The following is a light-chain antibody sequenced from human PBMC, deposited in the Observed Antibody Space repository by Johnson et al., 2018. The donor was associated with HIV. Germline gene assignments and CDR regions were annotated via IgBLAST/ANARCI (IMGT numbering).Light chain of an antibody. CDR2: ENN. Sequence: HSVLTQPPSVSAAPGQKVTISCSGSSSNIGNNYVSWYQQLPGTAPKLLIYENNKRPSGIPDRFSGSKSGTSATLDITGLQTGDEADYYFASWDRSLTVGTVFGPGTRVTVL. CDR1: SSNIGNNY. V-gene: IGLV1-51*02. CDR3: ASWDRSLTVGTV. J-gene: IGLJ1*01.